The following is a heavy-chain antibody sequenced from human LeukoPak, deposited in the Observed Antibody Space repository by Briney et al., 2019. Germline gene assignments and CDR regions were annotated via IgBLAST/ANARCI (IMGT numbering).Heavy chain of an antibody. J-gene: IGHJ5*02. Sequence: PSETLSLTCTVSCVSISSYYWSWIRQPPGKGLEWIGYIYYSGSTNYNPSLKSRVTISVDTSKNQFSLKLSSVTAADTAVYYCARTITIFGVVIGPPNWFDPWGQGTLVTVSS. D-gene: IGHD3-3*01. CDR2: IYYSGST. V-gene: IGHV4-59*01. CDR1: CVSISSYY. CDR3: ARTITIFGVVIGPPNWFDP.